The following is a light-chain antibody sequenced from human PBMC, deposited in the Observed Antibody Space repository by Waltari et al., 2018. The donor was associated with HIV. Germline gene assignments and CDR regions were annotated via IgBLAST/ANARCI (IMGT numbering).Light chain of an antibody. V-gene: IGLV1-40*01. CDR1: RSNIGTGYV. Sequence: QSVLTQPPSVSGAPGQRVTISCTGSRSNIGTGYVVHWYQQLPGTAPQLLIYDNSHRPSGFPSRFSGSKSGTSASLAITGLQTEDEADYYCQSYDSSLSGHVLFGGGTKLTVL. J-gene: IGLJ2*01. CDR2: DNS. CDR3: QSYDSSLSGHVL.